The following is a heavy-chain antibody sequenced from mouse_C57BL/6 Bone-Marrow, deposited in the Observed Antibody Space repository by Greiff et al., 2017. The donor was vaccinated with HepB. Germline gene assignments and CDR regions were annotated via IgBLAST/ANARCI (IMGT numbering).Heavy chain of an antibody. CDR3: ARHPSSSCYGYAMDY. Sequence: VQLQQSGAELVKPGASVKLSCKASGYTFTEYTIHWVKQRSGQGLEWLGWVCPGSGSIKYHEKFKDNAKLPADKSSSTVYMERSSLTSDDSAVYFCARHPSSSCYGYAMDYWCQGPSVTVSS. J-gene: IGHJ4*01. CDR2: VCPGSGSI. D-gene: IGHD3-2*02. V-gene: IGHV1-62-2*01. CDR1: GYTFTEYT.